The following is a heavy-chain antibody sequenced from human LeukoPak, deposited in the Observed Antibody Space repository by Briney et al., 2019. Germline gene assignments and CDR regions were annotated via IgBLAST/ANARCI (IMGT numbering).Heavy chain of an antibody. V-gene: IGHV1-46*01. J-gene: IGHJ4*02. CDR2: INPSGGST. CDR3: ATPGGSGSYAFDY. CDR1: GYTFTSYY. Sequence: ASVKVSCKASGYTFTSYYMHWVRQAPGQGLEWMGIINPSGGSTSYAQKFQGRVTMTRDMSTSTVYMELSSLRSEDTAVYYCATPGGSGSYAFDYWGQGTLSPSPQ. D-gene: IGHD1-26*01.